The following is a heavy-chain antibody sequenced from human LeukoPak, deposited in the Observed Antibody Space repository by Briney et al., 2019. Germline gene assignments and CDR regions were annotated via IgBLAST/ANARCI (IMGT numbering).Heavy chain of an antibody. CDR2: ISSSGSTI. CDR1: GFTFSSYE. J-gene: IGHJ6*04. Sequence: PGGSLRLSCAASGFTFSSYEMNWVRQAPGKGLEWVSYISSSGSTIYYADSVKGRFTISRDNAKNSLYLQMNSLRAEDTAVYYCACESGYDHYGMDAWGKGTTVTVSS. V-gene: IGHV3-48*03. D-gene: IGHD3-3*01. CDR3: ACESGYDHYGMDA.